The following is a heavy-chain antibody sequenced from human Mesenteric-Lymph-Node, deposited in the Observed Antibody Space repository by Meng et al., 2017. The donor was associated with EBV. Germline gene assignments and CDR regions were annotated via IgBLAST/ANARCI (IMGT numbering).Heavy chain of an antibody. J-gene: IGHJ4*02. CDR2: IYYSGST. CDR1: GGSVNSGSYF. Sequence: RESGPGLVKPSDTLSLTCTVSGGSVNSGSYFWTWIRQSPGKKLEWIGYIYYSGSTNYNPSLKSRVTVSLDTSKNQFSLKLSSVTAADTAVYYCTRGPSGIFYFNFWGRGTLVTVS. CDR3: TRGPSGIFYFNF. V-gene: IGHV4-61*01. D-gene: IGHD1-26*01.